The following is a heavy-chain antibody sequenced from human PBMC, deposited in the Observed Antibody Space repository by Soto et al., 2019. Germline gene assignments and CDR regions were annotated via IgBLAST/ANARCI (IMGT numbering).Heavy chain of an antibody. CDR2: ISAYNGNT. D-gene: IGHD2-21*01. CDR3: AVAYCGGDYWDGFDY. V-gene: IGHV1-18*01. J-gene: IGHJ4*02. Sequence: ASVKVSCKASGYTFTSYGISWVRQAPGQGLEWMGWISAYNGNTNYAQKLQGRVTMTTDTSTSTAYMELRSLRSDDTAVYYCAVAYCGGDYWDGFDYWGQGTQVTVSS. CDR1: GYTFTSYG.